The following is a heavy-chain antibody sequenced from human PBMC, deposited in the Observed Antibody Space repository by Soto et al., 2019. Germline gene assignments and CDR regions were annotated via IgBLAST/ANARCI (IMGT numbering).Heavy chain of an antibody. J-gene: IGHJ4*02. Sequence: XESLTLSCSASGFTFSIYYMHWVRQGPGKGLEWVSAIGTAVDTNYAGSVKGRFTISRENAKNSLYLQMNSLRAGDTAIYFCARAIGPTLFDYWGQGTLVTVSS. CDR3: ARAIGPTLFDY. D-gene: IGHD3-22*01. CDR1: GFTFSIYY. CDR2: IGTAVDT. V-gene: IGHV3-13*04.